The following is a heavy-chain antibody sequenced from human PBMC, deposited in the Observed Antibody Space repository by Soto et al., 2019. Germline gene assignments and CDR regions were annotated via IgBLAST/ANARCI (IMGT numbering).Heavy chain of an antibody. D-gene: IGHD2-15*01. CDR3: ARESCSGGSCYLVY. CDR1: GYTFTSYG. Sequence: XSVKVSCKASGYTFTSYGISWVRQAPGQGLEWMGWISAYNGNTNYAQKLQGRVTMTTDTSTSTAYMELRSLRSDDTAVYYCARESCSGGSCYLVYWGQGTLVTVSS. V-gene: IGHV1-18*01. J-gene: IGHJ4*02. CDR2: ISAYNGNT.